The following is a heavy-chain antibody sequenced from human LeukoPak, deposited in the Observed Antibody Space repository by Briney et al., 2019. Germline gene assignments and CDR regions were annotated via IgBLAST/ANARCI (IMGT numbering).Heavy chain of an antibody. V-gene: IGHV3-33*01. CDR1: GFTFSSYG. J-gene: IGHJ4*02. CDR3: AREGFCGGGSCPGYFHY. Sequence: GRSLRLSCAASGFTFSSYGMHWVRQAPGKGLEWVAVIWYDGSNKYYADSVKGRFTISRDNSKNTLYLQMNSLRAEDTAVYYCAREGFCGGGSCPGYFHYGAQEPLVTVP. CDR2: IWYDGSNK. D-gene: IGHD2-15*01.